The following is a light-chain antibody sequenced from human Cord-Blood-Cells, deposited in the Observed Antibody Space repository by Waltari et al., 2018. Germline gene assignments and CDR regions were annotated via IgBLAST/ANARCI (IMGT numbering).Light chain of an antibody. Sequence: SYELTQPSSVSVSPGQTARITCPGDVLAKKYARWFQQKPGQAPVLVIYKDSERPSWIPERFSGSSSGTTVTLTISGAQVEDEADYYCYSAADNNERVFGGGTKLTVL. J-gene: IGLJ3*02. CDR2: KDS. CDR3: YSAADNNERV. V-gene: IGLV3-27*01. CDR1: VLAKKY.